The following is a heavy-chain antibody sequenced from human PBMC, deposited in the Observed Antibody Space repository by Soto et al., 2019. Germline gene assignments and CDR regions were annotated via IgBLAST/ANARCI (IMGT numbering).Heavy chain of an antibody. D-gene: IGHD3-22*01. CDR3: VRDTYFSDSSSYTRCFDF. J-gene: IGHJ4*02. Sequence: EVQLVESGGGLVQPGGSLRLSCSVSGFTLSDHYIDWVRQAPGKGREWVGRSRNQANGYSTIYAASVKGRFTTSRDDSKNLVYLQMESLRTEATAVYYCVRDTYFSDSSSYTRCFDFWGQGALVTVSS. CDR1: GFTLSDHY. V-gene: IGHV3-72*01. CDR2: SRNQANGYST.